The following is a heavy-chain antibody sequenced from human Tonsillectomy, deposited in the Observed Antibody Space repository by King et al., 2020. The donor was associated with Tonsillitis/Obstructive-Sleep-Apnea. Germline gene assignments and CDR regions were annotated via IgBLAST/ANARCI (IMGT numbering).Heavy chain of an antibody. CDR3: AREGIYDSSGYADAFDI. CDR2: ISYDGSNK. J-gene: IGHJ3*02. V-gene: IGHV3-30*04. CDR1: RFTFSIYA. Sequence: VQLVESGGGVVQPGRSLRLSCAASRFTFSIYAIHWVRQAPGKGLEWVAVISYDGSNKYYADSVKGRFTISRDNSKNTLDLQMNSLRAEDTAVYYCAREGIYDSSGYADAFDIWGQGTMVTVSS. D-gene: IGHD3-22*01.